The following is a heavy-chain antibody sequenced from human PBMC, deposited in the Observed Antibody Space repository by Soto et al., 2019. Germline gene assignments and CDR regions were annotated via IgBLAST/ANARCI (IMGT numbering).Heavy chain of an antibody. CDR2: ISGSGGST. Sequence: GGSLRLSCAASGFTFSSYAMSWVRQAPGKGLEWVSAISGSGGSTYYADSVKGRFTISRDNSKNTLYLQMNSLRAEDTAVYYCAKEGLGCSSTSCYAFAFDIWGQGTMVTVSS. D-gene: IGHD2-2*01. CDR3: AKEGLGCSSTSCYAFAFDI. J-gene: IGHJ3*02. CDR1: GFTFSSYA. V-gene: IGHV3-23*01.